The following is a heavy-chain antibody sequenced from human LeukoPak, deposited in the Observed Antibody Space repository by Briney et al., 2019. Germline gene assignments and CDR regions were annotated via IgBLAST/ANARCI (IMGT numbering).Heavy chain of an antibody. J-gene: IGHJ4*02. D-gene: IGHD6-13*01. CDR1: GFSFSNYA. Sequence: GGSLRLSCAASGFSFSNYAMSWVRQAPGKGLEWVSAIGGSGATTYSADSVKGRFTISRDNSKNTVFLQMNSLRAEDTAVYYCAKEGGNLGYSSSWYFDYWGQGTLVTVSS. CDR2: IGGSGATT. V-gene: IGHV3-23*01. CDR3: AKEGGNLGYSSSWYFDY.